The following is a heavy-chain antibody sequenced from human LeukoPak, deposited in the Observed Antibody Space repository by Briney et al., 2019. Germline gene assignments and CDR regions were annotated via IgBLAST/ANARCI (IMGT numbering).Heavy chain of an antibody. Sequence: SETLSLTCTVSSGSISNGGYYWSWIRQHPGKGLEWIGYIYYSGSTYYTPSLTSRVTISVDTSKNQFSLKLYSATAADTAVYYCASQIRYYYDSGGYPSFFDYWGQGTLVTVSS. CDR1: SGSISNGGYY. CDR3: ASQIRYYYDSGGYPSFFDY. D-gene: IGHD3-22*01. V-gene: IGHV4-31*03. CDR2: IYYSGST. J-gene: IGHJ4*02.